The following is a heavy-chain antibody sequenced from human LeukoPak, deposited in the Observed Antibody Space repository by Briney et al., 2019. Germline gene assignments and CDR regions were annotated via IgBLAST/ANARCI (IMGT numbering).Heavy chain of an antibody. Sequence: GGSLRLSCAASGFTFSSYAMHWVRQAPGKGLEWVAVISYDGSNKYYADSVKGRFTISRDNSKNTLYLQMNSLRSDDTAVYYCARRGSVAAPGWDAFDIWGQGTMVTVSS. D-gene: IGHD2-15*01. CDR1: GFTFSSYA. V-gene: IGHV3-30-3*01. J-gene: IGHJ3*02. CDR2: ISYDGSNK. CDR3: ARRGSVAAPGWDAFDI.